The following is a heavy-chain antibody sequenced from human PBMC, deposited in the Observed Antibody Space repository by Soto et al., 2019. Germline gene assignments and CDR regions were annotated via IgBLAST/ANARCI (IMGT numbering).Heavy chain of an antibody. V-gene: IGHV2-26*01. J-gene: IGHJ6*03. CDR1: GFSLNNARVG. D-gene: IGHD3-10*01. Sequence: QVTLKESGPVLVRPTETLTLTCTVSGFSLNNARVGVSWIRQPPVKALEWLAHILSNDGKSYSTSLKTRLSISKNTSKSQVVRTMTNMDPVDTATSYCARMLAVNYYYYYMDVWGKGTTVTASS. CDR3: ARMLAVNYYYYYMDV. CDR2: ILSNDGK.